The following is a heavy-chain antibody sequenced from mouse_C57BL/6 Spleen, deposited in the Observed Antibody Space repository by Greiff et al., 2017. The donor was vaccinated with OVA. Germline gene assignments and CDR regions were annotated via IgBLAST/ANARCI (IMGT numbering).Heavy chain of an antibody. CDR3: ARYDYDGYFDV. D-gene: IGHD2-4*01. J-gene: IGHJ1*03. V-gene: IGHV1-82*01. CDR2: IYPGDGDT. Sequence: VKLVESGPELVKPGASVKISCKASGYAFSSSWMNWVKQRPGKGLEWIGRIYPGDGDTNYNGKFKGKATLTADKSSSTAYMQLSSLTSEDSAVYFCARYDYDGYFDVWGTGTTVTVSS. CDR1: GYAFSSSW.